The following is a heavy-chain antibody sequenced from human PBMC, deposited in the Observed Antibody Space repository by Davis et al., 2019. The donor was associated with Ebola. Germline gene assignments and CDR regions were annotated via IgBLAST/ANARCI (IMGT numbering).Heavy chain of an antibody. Sequence: SVKVSCKASGYTFTSFAISWVRQAPGQGLEWMGRIIPVFGIATYAQKFQGRVTITADKSTSTAYMELSSLRSEDTAVYYCARVLSWGAVTTSWGQGTLVTVSS. V-gene: IGHV1-69*04. CDR2: IIPVFGIA. CDR3: ARVLSWGAVTTS. CDR1: GYTFTSFA. D-gene: IGHD4-17*01. J-gene: IGHJ5*02.